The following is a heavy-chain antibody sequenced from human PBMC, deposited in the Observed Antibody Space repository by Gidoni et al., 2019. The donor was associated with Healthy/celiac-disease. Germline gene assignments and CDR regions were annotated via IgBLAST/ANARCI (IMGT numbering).Heavy chain of an antibody. CDR1: GFTFDDYA. J-gene: IGHJ3*02. V-gene: IGHV3-9*01. CDR3: AKDGYGDYDGAFDI. CDR2: ISWNSGSI. D-gene: IGHD4-17*01. Sequence: EVQLVESGGALVQPGRSLRLSCSASGFTFDDYAMHWVRQAPGKGLEWVSGISWNSGSIGYADSVKGRFTISRDNAKNSLYLQMNSLRAEDTALYYCAKDGYGDYDGAFDIWGQGTMVTVSS.